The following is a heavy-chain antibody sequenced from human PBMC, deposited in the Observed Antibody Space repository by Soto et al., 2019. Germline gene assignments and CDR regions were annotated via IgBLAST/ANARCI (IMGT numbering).Heavy chain of an antibody. CDR1: GGSFSGYY. J-gene: IGHJ4*02. Sequence: PSETLSLTCAVYGGSFSGYYWSWIRQPPGKGLEWIGSIYYSGSTYYNPSLKSRVTISVDTSKNQFSLKLSSVTAADTAVYYCARYPSYRPNLDYWGQGTLVTVSS. V-gene: IGHV4-34*01. CDR3: ARYPSYRPNLDY. CDR2: IYYSGST. D-gene: IGHD3-16*02.